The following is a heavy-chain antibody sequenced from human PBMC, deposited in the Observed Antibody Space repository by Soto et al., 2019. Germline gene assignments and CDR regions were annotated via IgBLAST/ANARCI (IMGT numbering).Heavy chain of an antibody. CDR1: GYTFTSYA. J-gene: IGHJ3*02. D-gene: IGHD1-20*01. CDR3: ARGRGRITGTTSHSDAFDI. Sequence: ASVKVSCKASGYTFTSYAMHWVRQAHGQRLEWMGWINAGNGNTKYSQKFQGRVTITRDTSASTAYMELSSLRSEDTAVYYCARGRGRITGTTSHSDAFDIWGQGTMVTVSS. CDR2: INAGNGNT. V-gene: IGHV1-3*01.